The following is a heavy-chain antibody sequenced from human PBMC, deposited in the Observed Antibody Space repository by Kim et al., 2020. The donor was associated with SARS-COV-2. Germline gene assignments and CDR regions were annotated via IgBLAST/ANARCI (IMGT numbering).Heavy chain of an antibody. V-gene: IGHV4-61*01. CDR3: ARGGVDNWNYGKGVGWFDP. D-gene: IGHD1-7*01. CDR2: IYYSGST. J-gene: IGHJ5*02. CDR1: GGSVSSGSYY. Sequence: SETLSLTCTVSGGSVSSGSYYWSWIRQPPGKGLEWIGYIYYSGSTNYNPSLKSRVTISVDTSKNQFSLKLSSVTAADTAVYYCARGGVDNWNYGKGVGWFDPWGQGTLVTVSS.